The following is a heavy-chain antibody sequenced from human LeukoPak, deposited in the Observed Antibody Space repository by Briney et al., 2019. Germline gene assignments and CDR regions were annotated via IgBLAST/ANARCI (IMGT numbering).Heavy chain of an antibody. V-gene: IGHV3-21*01. J-gene: IGHJ4*02. CDR3: ARDRGSYTLDS. CDR2: ITSSSRYI. D-gene: IGHD1-26*01. Sequence: GGSLRLSCAASGFTFTNYNMNWVRQAPGKGLEWVSSITSSSRYIYYGDPVKGRFTISRDNAKNSLFLQMNSLRAEDTAVYYCARDRGSYTLDSLGQGTLVTVSS. CDR1: GFTFTNYN.